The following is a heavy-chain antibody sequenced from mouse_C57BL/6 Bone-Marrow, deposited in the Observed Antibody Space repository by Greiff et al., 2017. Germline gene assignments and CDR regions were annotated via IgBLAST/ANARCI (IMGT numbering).Heavy chain of an antibody. D-gene: IGHD2-5*01. J-gene: IGHJ1*03. CDR2: IYPGSGST. V-gene: IGHV1-55*01. Sequence: QVQLQQPGAELVKPGASVKMPCKASGYTFTSYWITWVKQRPGQGLEWIGDIYPGSGSTNYNEKFKSKATLTLDTSSSTAYMQLSSLTSEDSAVYYCARPYYSNYWYFDVWGTGTTVTVSS. CDR1: GYTFTSYW. CDR3: ARPYYSNYWYFDV.